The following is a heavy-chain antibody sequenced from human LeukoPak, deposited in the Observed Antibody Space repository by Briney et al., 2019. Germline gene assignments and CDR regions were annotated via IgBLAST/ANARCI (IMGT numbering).Heavy chain of an antibody. V-gene: IGHV4-34*01. D-gene: IGHD2-2*01. CDR1: GGSFSGYY. J-gene: IGHJ5*02. CDR3: ARGRVVVVPAARNWFDP. CDR2: INHSGST. Sequence: PSETLSLTCAVYGGSFSGYYWSWIRQPPGKGLEWIGEINHSGSTNYNPSLKSRVTISVDTSKHQFSLKLSSVTAADTAVYYCARGRVVVVPAARNWFDPWGQGTLVTVSS.